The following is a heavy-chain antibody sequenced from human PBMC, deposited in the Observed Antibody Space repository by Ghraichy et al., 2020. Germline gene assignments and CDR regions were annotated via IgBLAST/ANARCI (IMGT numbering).Heavy chain of an antibody. CDR3: AKGGLAHLDY. V-gene: IGHV3-74*01. CDR2: INSDGSST. D-gene: IGHD3-16*01. J-gene: IGHJ4*02. CDR1: GFTFSNYW. Sequence: LSLTCAASGFTFSNYWIHWVRQAPGKGLVWVARINSDGSSTSYADSVKGRFTISRDNAKNTLYLQMNSLRGEDTAVYYCAKGGLAHLDYWGQGTLVTVSS.